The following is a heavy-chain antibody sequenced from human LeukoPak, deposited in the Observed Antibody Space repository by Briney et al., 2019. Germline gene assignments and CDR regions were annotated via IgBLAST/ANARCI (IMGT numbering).Heavy chain of an antibody. D-gene: IGHD3-10*01. CDR1: GFTISSYA. CDR3: AKDRYGSGNNCLGP. V-gene: IGHV3-30*04. CDR2: ILHDGSKM. Sequence: PGGTLSLSCSASGFTISSYAKHWVCMAPRKGQDRLAFILHDGSKMYYADPIRGRFTTSRDNSNNNLFPEMISLVTAATAVYYCAKDRYGSGNNCLGPWGQGTLVTVSS. J-gene: IGHJ5*02.